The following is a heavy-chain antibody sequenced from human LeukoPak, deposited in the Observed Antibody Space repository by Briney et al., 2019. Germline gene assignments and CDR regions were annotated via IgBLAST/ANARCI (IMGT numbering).Heavy chain of an antibody. J-gene: IGHJ5*02. CDR3: ARYHYDILTGNWFDP. CDR2: ISSSGSTI. V-gene: IGHV3-48*03. CDR1: GFTFSSYE. D-gene: IGHD3-9*01. Sequence: GGSLRLSCAASGFTFSSYEMNWVRQAPGKGLEWVSYISSSGSTIYYADSVKGRFTISRDNAKNSLYLQMNSLRAEDTAVYYCARYHYDILTGNWFDPWGQGTLVTVPS.